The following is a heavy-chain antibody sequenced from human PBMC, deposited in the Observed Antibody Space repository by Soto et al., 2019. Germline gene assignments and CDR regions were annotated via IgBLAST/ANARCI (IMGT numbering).Heavy chain of an antibody. CDR1: GFSLSNARMG. Sequence: QVTLKESGPVLVKPTETLTLTCTVSGFSLSNARMGVSWIRPPPGKALEWLAHIFSNDEKSYSTTLKRRLTISKDTSKIQVVHTMTNMDPVDTATYYCARMRAEQQKWFAPWGQGPLVTVSS. CDR2: IFSNDEK. J-gene: IGHJ5*02. CDR3: ARMRAEQQKWFAP. D-gene: IGHD6-13*01. V-gene: IGHV2-26*01.